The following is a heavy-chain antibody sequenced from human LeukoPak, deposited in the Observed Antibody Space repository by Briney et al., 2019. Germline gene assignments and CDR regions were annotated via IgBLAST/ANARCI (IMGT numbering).Heavy chain of an antibody. Sequence: GGTLRLSCAASGFTFSSYGMHWVRQAPGKGLEWVAFIPYDGSDKFYADSVKGRFTISRDNSKNTLYLQMNSLRAEDTAVYYCAAMTSVTTGDYWGQGTLVTVSS. V-gene: IGHV3-30*02. CDR2: IPYDGSDK. CDR1: GFTFSSYG. D-gene: IGHD4-11*01. CDR3: AAMTSVTTGDY. J-gene: IGHJ4*02.